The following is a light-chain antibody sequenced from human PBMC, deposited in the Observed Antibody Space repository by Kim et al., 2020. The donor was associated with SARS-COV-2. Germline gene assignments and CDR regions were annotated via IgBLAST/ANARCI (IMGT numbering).Light chain of an antibody. V-gene: IGLV3-19*01. CDR2: GRN. J-gene: IGLJ2*01. CDR3: QSRDSGGDVL. CDR1: SLRSYY. Sequence: SELTQDPAVSVALGQTVRITCQGDSLRSYYATWYQQRPRQAPVLVIYGRNNRPSGIPDRFSGSSSGNTASLTISGAKAEDEADFYCQSRDSGGDVLFGGGTQLTVL.